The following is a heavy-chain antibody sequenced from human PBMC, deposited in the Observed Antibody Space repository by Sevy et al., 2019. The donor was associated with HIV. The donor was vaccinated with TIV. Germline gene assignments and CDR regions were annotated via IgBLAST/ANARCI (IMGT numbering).Heavy chain of an antibody. J-gene: IGHJ4*02. D-gene: IGHD3-10*01. CDR1: GFTFRTSW. V-gene: IGHV3-74*01. CDR3: ARGTRGVQDY. Sequence: GGSLRLSCAASGFTFRTSWMHWVREIPGKGLVWVSRINSDGESTNYADSVKGRFNIYRDKAKNTMYLQMNRLRVEDTAIYYCARGTRGVQDYWGQGTLVTVSS. CDR2: INSDGEST.